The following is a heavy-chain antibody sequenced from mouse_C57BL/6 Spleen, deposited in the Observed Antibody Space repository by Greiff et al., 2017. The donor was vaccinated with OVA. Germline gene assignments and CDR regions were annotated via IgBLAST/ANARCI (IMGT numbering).Heavy chain of an antibody. CDR1: GYTFTSYT. J-gene: IGHJ1*03. D-gene: IGHD2-3*01. V-gene: IGHV1-4*01. CDR2: INPSSGYT. Sequence: VQRVESGAELARPGASVKMSCKASGYTFTSYTMHWVKQRPGQGLEWIGYINPSSGYTKYNQKFKDKATLTADKSSNTAYMQLSSLTSEDSAVYYCARSLDGYYVYFDVWGTGTTVTVSS. CDR3: ARSLDGYYVYFDV.